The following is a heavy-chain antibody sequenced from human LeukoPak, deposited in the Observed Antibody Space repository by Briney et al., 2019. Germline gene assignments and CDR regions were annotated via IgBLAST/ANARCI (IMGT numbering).Heavy chain of an antibody. CDR2: IIPILGRA. V-gene: IGHV1-69*04. Sequence: ASVKVSCKASGGTFSSYAISWLRQPPGQGLEWMGRIIPILGRANYAQKFQGRVTITADKSTSTAYMELSSLRSEDTAVYYCARVGDLRYFDWSQEYYFDYWGQGTLVTVSS. CDR1: GGTFSSYA. J-gene: IGHJ4*02. D-gene: IGHD3-9*01. CDR3: ARVGDLRYFDWSQEYYFDY.